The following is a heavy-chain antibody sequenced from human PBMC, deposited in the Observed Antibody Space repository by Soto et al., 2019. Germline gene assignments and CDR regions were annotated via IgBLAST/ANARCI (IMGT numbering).Heavy chain of an antibody. CDR1: GFTFSSYW. CDR2: INTDGSST. J-gene: IGHJ4*02. V-gene: IGHV3-74*01. Sequence: EVQLVESGGGLVQPGGSLRLSCAASGFTFSSYWMHWVRQAPGKGLVWISRINTDGSSTSYVDSVQGRFTISRDNGKHTLFLQMNSLRGEDSAVSYCARRGSGVTRGLHYWGQGTLVTVSS. CDR3: ARRGSGVTRGLHY. D-gene: IGHD2-15*01.